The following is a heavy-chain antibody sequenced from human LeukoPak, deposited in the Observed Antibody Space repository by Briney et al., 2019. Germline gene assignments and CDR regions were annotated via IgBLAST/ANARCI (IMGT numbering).Heavy chain of an antibody. CDR1: GYSISSGFY. J-gene: IGHJ5*02. V-gene: IGHV4-38-2*02. CDR3: ARGIYWFDP. Sequence: SETLSLTCTVSGYSISSGFYWGWIRQPPGKGLECIGSIYHIGSTYYNPSLKSRVTISVDTSKNQFSLKLSSVTAADTAVYYCARGIYWFDPWGQGTLVTVSS. CDR2: IYHIGST.